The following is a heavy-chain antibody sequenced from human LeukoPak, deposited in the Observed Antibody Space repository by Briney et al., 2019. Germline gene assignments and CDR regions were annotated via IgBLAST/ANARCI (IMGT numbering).Heavy chain of an antibody. J-gene: IGHJ4*02. V-gene: IGHV3-7*01. CDR2: INQDGSKE. CDR1: GFTFSNYW. Sequence: GGSLRLSCAASGFTFSNYWMTWVRQAPGKGLEWVAHINQDGSKEYYMDSVKARFTISRDNAKNSLSLQMNSLRAEDTAVYYCVRDGGVSGYDLVDYWGQGTLVTVSS. D-gene: IGHD5-12*01. CDR3: VRDGGVSGYDLVDY.